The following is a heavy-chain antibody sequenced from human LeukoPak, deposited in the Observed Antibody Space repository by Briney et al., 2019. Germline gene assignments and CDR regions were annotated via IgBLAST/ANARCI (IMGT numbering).Heavy chain of an antibody. CDR2: FDPEDGET. J-gene: IGHJ5*02. CDR3: ATQITSCYMDCWFDP. CDR1: GYTLTELS. D-gene: IGHD2-2*02. Sequence: ASVKVPCKVSGYTLTELSMHWVRQAPGKGLEWMGGFDPEDGETIYAQKFQGRVTMTEDTSTDTAYMELSSLRSEDTAVYYCATQITSCYMDCWFDPWGQGTLVTVSS. V-gene: IGHV1-24*01.